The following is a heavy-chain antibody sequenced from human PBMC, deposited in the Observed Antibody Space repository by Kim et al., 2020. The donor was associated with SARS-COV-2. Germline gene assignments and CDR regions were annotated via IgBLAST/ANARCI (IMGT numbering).Heavy chain of an antibody. J-gene: IGHJ4*02. CDR1: GFTFSSYA. D-gene: IGHD4-17*01. CDR2: ISYDGSNK. CDR3: ARPLNDYGDYTGDY. V-gene: IGHV3-30*04. Sequence: GGSLRLSCAASGFTFSSYAMHWVRQAPGKGLEWVAVISYDGSNKYYADSVKGRFTISRDNSKNTLYLQMNSLRAEDTAVYYCARPLNDYGDYTGDYWGQG.